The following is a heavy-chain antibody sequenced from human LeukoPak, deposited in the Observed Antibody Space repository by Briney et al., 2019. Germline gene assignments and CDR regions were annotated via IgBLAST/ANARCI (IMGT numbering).Heavy chain of an antibody. CDR2: INGRGDRT. Sequence: PGGSLRLSCAASGFTFSDCAMTWVRQAPGKGLEWVSDINGRGDRTYNTNSVKGRFTISRDNSKNMLYLQMNSLRDEDTAVYYCAKAPRGFQWFVESWGQGILVTVSS. CDR3: AKAPRGFQWFVES. D-gene: IGHD3-10*01. CDR1: GFTFSDCA. J-gene: IGHJ5*02. V-gene: IGHV3-23*01.